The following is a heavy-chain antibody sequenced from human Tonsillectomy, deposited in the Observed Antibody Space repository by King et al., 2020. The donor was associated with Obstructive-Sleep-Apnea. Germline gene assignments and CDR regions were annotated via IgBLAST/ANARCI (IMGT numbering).Heavy chain of an antibody. CDR3: ARDGGDIVVVPAAMCLDY. V-gene: IGHV4-38-2*02. CDR1: GYSISSGYY. D-gene: IGHD2-2*01. J-gene: IGHJ4*02. CDR2: IYHSGRT. Sequence: QLQESGPGLVKPSETLSLTCTVSGYSISSGYYWGWIRQPPGRGLEWIGSIYHSGRTYSNPSLKSRVTISVDTSKNQFSLKLSSVTAADTAVYYCARDGGDIVVVPAAMCLDYWGQGTLVTVSS.